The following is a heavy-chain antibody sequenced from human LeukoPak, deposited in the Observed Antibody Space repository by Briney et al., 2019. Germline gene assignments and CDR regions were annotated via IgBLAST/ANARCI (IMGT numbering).Heavy chain of an antibody. Sequence: GSSVKVSCKASGGTFSSYAISWVRQAPGQGLEWMGGIIPIFGTASYAQKFQGRVTITADKSTSTAYMELSSLRSEDTAVYYCARDNMVRGVLSFDPWGQGTLVTVSS. CDR3: ARDNMVRGVLSFDP. CDR2: IIPIFGTA. J-gene: IGHJ5*02. D-gene: IGHD3-10*01. V-gene: IGHV1-69*06. CDR1: GGTFSSYA.